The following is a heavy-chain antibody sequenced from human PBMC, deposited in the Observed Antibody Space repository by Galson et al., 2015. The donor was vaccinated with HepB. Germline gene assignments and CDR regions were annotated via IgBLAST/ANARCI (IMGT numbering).Heavy chain of an antibody. J-gene: IGHJ6*02. D-gene: IGHD2-15*01. V-gene: IGHV5-51*03. CDR2: IYPGDSDT. CDR3: ARLRSPGWRYYYYAMDV. Sequence: QSGAEVKKPGESLKISCKGSGYSFTNYWIGWVRQMPGKGLEWMGIIYPGDSDTRYRPSFQGQVTISADKSISTAYLQWSSLKASDTAMYYCARLRSPGWRYYYYAMDVWGQGTTVTVSS. CDR1: GYSFTNYW.